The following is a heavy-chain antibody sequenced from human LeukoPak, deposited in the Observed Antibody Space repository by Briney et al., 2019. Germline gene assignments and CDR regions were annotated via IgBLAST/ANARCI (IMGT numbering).Heavy chain of an antibody. J-gene: IGHJ4*02. CDR3: ARLRDDTFLAVYFDY. V-gene: IGHV5-51*01. CDR1: GYSFTSYW. CDR2: IYPGDSDT. D-gene: IGHD3-9*01. Sequence: PGESLKISCKGSGYSFTSYWIGWVRQMPGKGLEWMGIIYPGDSDTRYSPSFQGQVTISADKSISTAYLQWSSLKASDTAMYYCARLRDDTFLAVYFDYWGQGTLVTVSS.